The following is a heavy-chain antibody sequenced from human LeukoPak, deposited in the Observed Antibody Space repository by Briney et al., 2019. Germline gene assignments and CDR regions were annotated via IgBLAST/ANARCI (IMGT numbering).Heavy chain of an antibody. Sequence: NPSETLSLTCAVSGYSISSGFYWGWIRQPPGKGLEWIGSIYHSGSTYYSPSLKSRVTISVDTSKNQFSLKLSSVTAADTAVYYCARSGYGYGSFDYWGQGTLVTVSS. CDR2: IYHSGST. D-gene: IGHD5-18*01. V-gene: IGHV4-38-2*01. J-gene: IGHJ4*02. CDR1: GYSISSGFY. CDR3: ARSGYGYGSFDY.